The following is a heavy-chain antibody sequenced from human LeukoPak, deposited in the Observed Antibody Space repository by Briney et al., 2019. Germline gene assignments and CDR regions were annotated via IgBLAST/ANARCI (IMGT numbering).Heavy chain of an antibody. J-gene: IGHJ6*02. V-gene: IGHV3-23*01. CDR3: AKLWLPYYYGMDV. D-gene: IGHD6-19*01. Sequence: GGSLRLSCAASGFTFSSYAMSWARQAPGKGLEWVSGISGSGGSTYYADSVKGWFTISRDNSKNTLYLQMSSLRAEDTAVYYCAKLWLPYYYGMDVWGQGTTVTVAS. CDR2: ISGSGGST. CDR1: GFTFSSYA.